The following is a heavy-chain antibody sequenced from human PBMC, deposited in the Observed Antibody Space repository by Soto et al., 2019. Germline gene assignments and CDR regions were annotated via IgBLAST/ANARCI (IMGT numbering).Heavy chain of an antibody. D-gene: IGHD6-13*01. CDR3: ARYSKSHSSRWYKGSFDY. CDR1: GFTFSSYA. Sequence: GGSLRLSCAASGFTFSSYAMHWVRQAPGKGLEWVAVISYDGSNKYYADSVKGRFTISRDNSKNTLYLQMNSLRAEDTAVYYCARYSKSHSSRWYKGSFDYWGQGTLVTVSS. CDR2: ISYDGSNK. V-gene: IGHV3-30-3*01. J-gene: IGHJ4*02.